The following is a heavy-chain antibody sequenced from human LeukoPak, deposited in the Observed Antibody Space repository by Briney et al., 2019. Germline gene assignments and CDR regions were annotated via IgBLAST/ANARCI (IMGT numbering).Heavy chain of an antibody. CDR2: ISGSGGST. CDR3: AKDALYSGSYYVHEERIFADY. V-gene: IGHV3-9*01. D-gene: IGHD1-26*01. Sequence: GGSLRLSCAASGFTFDDYAMHWVRQAPGKGLEWVSGISGSGGSTYYADSVKGRFTISRDNAKNSLYLQMNSLRAEDTAVYYCAKDALYSGSYYVHEERIFADYWGQGTLVTVSS. CDR1: GFTFDDYA. J-gene: IGHJ4*02.